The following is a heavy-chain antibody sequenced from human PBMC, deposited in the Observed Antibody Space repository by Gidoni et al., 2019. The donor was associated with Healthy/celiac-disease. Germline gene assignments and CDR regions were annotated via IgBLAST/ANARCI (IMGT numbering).Heavy chain of an antibody. V-gene: IGHV3-30*02. Sequence: QVQLVESGGGVVQPGGSLRLSGAASGFTFSSYGMHWVRQAPGKGLEWVAFIRYDGSNKYYADSVKGRFTISRDNSKNTLYLQMNSLRAEDTAVYYCAKDLSYYGAFDIWGQGTMVTVSS. D-gene: IGHD1-26*01. CDR1: GFTFSSYG. CDR3: AKDLSYYGAFDI. CDR2: IRYDGSNK. J-gene: IGHJ3*02.